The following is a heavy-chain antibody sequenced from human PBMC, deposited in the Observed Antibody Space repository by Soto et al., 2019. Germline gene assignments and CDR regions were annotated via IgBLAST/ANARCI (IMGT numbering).Heavy chain of an antibody. Sequence: SVKVSCKASGGTFSSYAISCVRQAPGQGLEWMGGIIPIFGTANYAQKFQGRVTITADESTSTAYMELSSLRSEDTAVYYCARSGYRYWYFDLWGRGTLVTVSS. CDR1: GGTFSSYA. V-gene: IGHV1-69*13. J-gene: IGHJ2*01. CDR2: IIPIFGTA. CDR3: ARSGYRYWYFDL. D-gene: IGHD6-13*01.